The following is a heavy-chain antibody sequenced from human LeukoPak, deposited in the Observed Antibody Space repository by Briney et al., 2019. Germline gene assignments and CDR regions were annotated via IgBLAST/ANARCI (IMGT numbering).Heavy chain of an antibody. CDR3: ARGCSSTSCYLYFDY. CDR2: IYHSGST. D-gene: IGHD2-2*01. J-gene: IGHJ4*02. V-gene: IGHV4-30-2*01. Sequence: SQTLSLTCAVADGSISSGGYSWSWIRQPPGKGLDWIGYIYHSGSTYYNPSLKSRVTISVDRSKNQFSLKLSSVTAADTAVYYCARGCSSTSCYLYFDYWGQGTLVTVSS. CDR1: DGSISSGGYS.